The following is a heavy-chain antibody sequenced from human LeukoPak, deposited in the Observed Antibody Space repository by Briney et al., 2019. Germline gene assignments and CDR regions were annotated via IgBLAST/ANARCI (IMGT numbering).Heavy chain of an antibody. J-gene: IGHJ3*02. D-gene: IGHD3-22*01. CDR2: INYGGST. CDR1: GGSISSSSYY. V-gene: IGHV4-39*01. CDR3: ARQSGITMIVVLIHDAFDI. Sequence: SETLSLTCTVSGGSISSSSYYWGWLRQPPGKGLEWIGSINYGGSTFYNPSLKSRVTISVDTSKNQLSLRLSSVTAADTAVYYCARQSGITMIVVLIHDAFDIWGQGTMVIVSS.